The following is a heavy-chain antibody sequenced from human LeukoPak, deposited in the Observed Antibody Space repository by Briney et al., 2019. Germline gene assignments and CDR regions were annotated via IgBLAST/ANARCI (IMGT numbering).Heavy chain of an antibody. J-gene: IGHJ5*02. CDR3: ARGGHDYGDYSNWFDP. D-gene: IGHD4-17*01. CDR2: INHSGST. CDR1: GGSFSGYY. Sequence: SETLSLTCAVYGGSFSGYYWSWIRQPAGKGVEWIGEINHSGSTNYNPSLKRRVTIPIDTSKNQFSPKLSSVTAADTAVYYCARGGHDYGDYSNWFDPWGQGTLVTVSS. V-gene: IGHV4-34*01.